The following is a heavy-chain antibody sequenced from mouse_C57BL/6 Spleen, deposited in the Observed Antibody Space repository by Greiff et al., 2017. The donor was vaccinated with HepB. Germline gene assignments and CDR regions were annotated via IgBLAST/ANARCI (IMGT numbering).Heavy chain of an antibody. V-gene: IGHV14-4*01. D-gene: IGHD1-1*01. Sequence: EVQLQQSGAELVRPGASVKLSCTASGFNIKDDYMHWVKQRPEQGLEWIGWIDPENGDTEYASKFQGKATITADTSSNTAYLQLSSLTSEDTAVYYCTTYSSSIDYWGQGTTLTVSS. CDR2: IDPENGDT. CDR3: TTYSSSIDY. J-gene: IGHJ2*01. CDR1: GFNIKDDY.